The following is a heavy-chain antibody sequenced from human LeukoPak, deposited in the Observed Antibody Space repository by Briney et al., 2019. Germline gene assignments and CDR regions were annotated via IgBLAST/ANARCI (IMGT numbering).Heavy chain of an antibody. V-gene: IGHV4-38-2*02. CDR1: GYSISSGYY. CDR2: IYHSGST. Sequence: SETLSLTCTVSGYSISSGYYWGWIRQPPGKGLEWIGSIYHSGSTYYNPSLKSRVTISVDTSKNQFSLKLSSVPAAATAVYSCARPRGGAIAAAGTWGNWFDPWGQGTLVTVSS. J-gene: IGHJ5*02. CDR3: ARPRGGAIAAAGTWGNWFDP. D-gene: IGHD6-13*01.